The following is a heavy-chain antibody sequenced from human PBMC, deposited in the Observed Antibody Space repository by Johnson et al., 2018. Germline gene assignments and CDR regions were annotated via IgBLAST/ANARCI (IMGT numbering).Heavy chain of an antibody. CDR1: GFTFSNYW. D-gene: IGHD2-15*01. CDR3: VREWWQVWA. CDR2: ITDDGSTT. V-gene: IGHV3-74*03. J-gene: IGHJ3*01. Sequence: VQLQESGGGLVQPGGSLRLSCAASGFTFSNYWMHWVRQAPGKGLVWVAHITDDGSTTTYADSVKGRFTISRDNAENTLYLQMNSLRAEDTAVYSCVREWWQVWAWGQGTMVTVSS.